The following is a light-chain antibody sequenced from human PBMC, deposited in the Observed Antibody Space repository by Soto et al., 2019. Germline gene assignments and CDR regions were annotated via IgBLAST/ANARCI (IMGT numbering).Light chain of an antibody. CDR1: QSVSSN. Sequence: EIVMTQSPASLSVSPGERATLSWRASQSVSSNLGWYQQKPGQAPRLLIYGASTRATGIPARFSGSGSGTEFTLTISSLQSEDFAVFYCQQYDNWPITFGQGTRLEIK. J-gene: IGKJ5*01. V-gene: IGKV3-15*01. CDR3: QQYDNWPIT. CDR2: GAS.